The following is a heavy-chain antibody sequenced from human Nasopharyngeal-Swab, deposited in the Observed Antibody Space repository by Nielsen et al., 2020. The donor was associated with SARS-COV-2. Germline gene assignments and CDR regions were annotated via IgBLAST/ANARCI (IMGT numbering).Heavy chain of an antibody. D-gene: IGHD6-13*01. CDR1: GFTFSNAW. Sequence: GSLRLSCAASGFTFSNAWMNWIRQPPGKGLEWIGEINHRGSTNYNLSLKSRLTISVDTSKNQFSLKMSSVTAADTAVYYCARGNGGSSWYVGFWYYYYMDVWGKGTTVTVSS. CDR3: ARGNGGSSWYVGFWYYYYMDV. J-gene: IGHJ6*03. CDR2: INHRGST. V-gene: IGHV4-34*01.